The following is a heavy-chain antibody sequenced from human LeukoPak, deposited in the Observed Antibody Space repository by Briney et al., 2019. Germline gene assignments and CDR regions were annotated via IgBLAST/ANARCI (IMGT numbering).Heavy chain of an antibody. CDR3: VRGNLGGFDP. Sequence: GGSLRLSCAASGFTFSEYAMHWVRQAPGKGLEWVAVISYDGRQKYYGDSVKGRFTISRDNDKNSLYLHMNSLRAEDTALYYCVRGNLGGFDPWGQGTRVTVSS. CDR2: ISYDGRQK. CDR1: GFTFSEYA. D-gene: IGHD1-26*01. J-gene: IGHJ5*02. V-gene: IGHV3-30-3*01.